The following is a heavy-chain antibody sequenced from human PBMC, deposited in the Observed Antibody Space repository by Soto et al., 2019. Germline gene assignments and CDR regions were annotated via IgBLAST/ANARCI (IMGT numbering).Heavy chain of an antibody. V-gene: IGHV2-5*01. CDR2: IYWNDDK. Sequence: QITLKESGPTLVRPTQTLTLTCTFSGFSLSTSGLGVGWIRQPPGKALEWLALIYWNDDKRYSPSPKARLTLTKDTSKNQVVLTMTNMDPVDTATYYCAHRPSGWYLFDYWGQGTLVTVSS. J-gene: IGHJ4*02. CDR3: AHRPSGWYLFDY. D-gene: IGHD6-19*01. CDR1: GFSLSTSGLG.